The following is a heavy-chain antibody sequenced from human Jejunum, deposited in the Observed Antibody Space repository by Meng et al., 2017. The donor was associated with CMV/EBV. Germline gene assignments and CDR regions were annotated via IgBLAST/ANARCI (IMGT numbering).Heavy chain of an antibody. V-gene: IGHV3-23*01. Sequence: SGFTFSTYSMNWVRQAPGKGLEWVSTVSGTGATTYYADSVKGQFTISRGNSKNTLYLQMNNLRVDDTAVYYCAKFRTTMIASTYDYWGQGILVTVSS. CDR3: AKFRTTMIASTYDY. CDR1: GFTFSTYS. CDR2: VSGTGATT. J-gene: IGHJ4*02. D-gene: IGHD3-22*01.